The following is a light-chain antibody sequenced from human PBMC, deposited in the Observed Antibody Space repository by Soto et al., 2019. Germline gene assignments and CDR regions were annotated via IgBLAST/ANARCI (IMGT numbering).Light chain of an antibody. J-gene: IGKJ4*01. CDR1: QSVSSN. CDR2: GAS. V-gene: IGKV3-15*01. CDR3: QQYDNWPLT. Sequence: EIVMTQSPATLSASPGERATLSCRASQSVSSNLAWYQQKPGQAPRFLIYGASTRATGIPARFSGSGSGTEFTLTISSLQSEDFAVYYCQQYDNWPLTFGGGTKVDI.